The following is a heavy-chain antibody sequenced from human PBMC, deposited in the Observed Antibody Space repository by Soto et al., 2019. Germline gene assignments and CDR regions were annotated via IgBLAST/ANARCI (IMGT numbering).Heavy chain of an antibody. D-gene: IGHD2-2*01. CDR2: INHSGGT. J-gene: IGHJ5*02. V-gene: IGHV4-34*01. CDR1: GGSFSAYY. Sequence: PSETLSLTCAVYGGSFSAYYWSWIRRPPGKGLGWIGEINHSGGTSYNPSLKSRVTISVDTSKSQFSLKLTSVTAADTAVYYCARYVVVPAATISRFDPWGQGTLVTVSS. CDR3: ARYVVVPAATISRFDP.